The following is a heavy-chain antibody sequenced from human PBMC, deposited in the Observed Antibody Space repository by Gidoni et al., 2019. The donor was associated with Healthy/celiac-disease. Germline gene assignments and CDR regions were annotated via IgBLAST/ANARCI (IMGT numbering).Heavy chain of an antibody. V-gene: IGHV4-31*03. D-gene: IGHD5-12*01. J-gene: IGHJ3*02. CDR3: ARVQSGYDGVKGAFDI. CDR2: IYYSGST. CDR1: GGSISSGGYY. Sequence: GPGLVKPSQTLSLTCTVSGGSISSGGYYWSWIRQHPGKGLEWIGYIYYSGSTYYNPSLKSRVTISVDTSKNQFSLKLSSVTAADTAVYYCARVQSGYDGVKGAFDIWGQGTMVTVSS.